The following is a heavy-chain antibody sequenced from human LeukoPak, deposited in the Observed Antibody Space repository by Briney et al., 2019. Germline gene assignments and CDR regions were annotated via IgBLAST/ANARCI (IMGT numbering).Heavy chain of an antibody. CDR1: GYTFTGYY. J-gene: IGHJ5*02. CDR2: INPSGGST. V-gene: IGHV1-46*01. D-gene: IGHD2-15*01. Sequence: ASVTVSCKASGYTFTGYYMHWVRQAPGQGLEWMGIINPSGGSTSYAQKFQGRVTMTRDTSTSTVYMELSSLRSEDTAVYYCARGAERGYCSGGSCYSSWFDPWGQGTLVTVSS. CDR3: ARGAERGYCSGGSCYSSWFDP.